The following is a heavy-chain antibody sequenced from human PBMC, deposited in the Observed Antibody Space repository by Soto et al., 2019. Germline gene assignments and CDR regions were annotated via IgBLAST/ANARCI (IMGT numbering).Heavy chain of an antibody. V-gene: IGHV3-53*01. D-gene: IGHD2-21*02. CDR1: GFTVSSNY. CDR2: IYSGGST. CDR3: ARHIVVVTVIGGFDY. Sequence: EVQLVESGGGLIQPGGSLRLSCAASGFTVSSNYMSWVRQAPGKGLEWVSVIYSGGSTYYADSVKGRFTISRDNSKNTLYVQMISLRDEDMDVYYCARHIVVVTVIGGFDYWGQGTLVTVAS. J-gene: IGHJ4*02.